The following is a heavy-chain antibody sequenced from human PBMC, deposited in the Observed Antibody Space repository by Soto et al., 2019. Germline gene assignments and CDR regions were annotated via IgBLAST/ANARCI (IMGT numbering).Heavy chain of an antibody. D-gene: IGHD2-21*01. V-gene: IGHV3-15*07. Sequence: PGGSLRLSCAASGFTFCTAWIDWDRHAPGKGLEWVGRIKSQVKSGTPDFAAPVKGRFAISRDDSRSMVYLQMNRLKTEDTAVYYCTTDSYFTSKLVRFDYWGLGTLVTVSS. CDR2: IKSQVKSGTP. J-gene: IGHJ4*01. CDR1: GFTFCTAW. CDR3: TTDSYFTSKLVRFDY.